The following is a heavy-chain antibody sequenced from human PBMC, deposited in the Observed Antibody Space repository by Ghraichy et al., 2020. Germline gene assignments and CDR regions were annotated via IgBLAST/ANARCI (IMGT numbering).Heavy chain of an antibody. Sequence: SETLSLTCTVSGGSISSYYWSWIRQPPGKGLEWIGYIYYSGSTNYNPSLKSRVTISVDTSKNQFSLKLSSVTAADTAVYYCAGTQLGYCSSTSCYVYYYYGMDVWGQGTTVTVSS. D-gene: IGHD2-2*01. CDR3: AGTQLGYCSSTSCYVYYYYGMDV. CDR1: GGSISSYY. J-gene: IGHJ6*02. CDR2: IYYSGST. V-gene: IGHV4-59*01.